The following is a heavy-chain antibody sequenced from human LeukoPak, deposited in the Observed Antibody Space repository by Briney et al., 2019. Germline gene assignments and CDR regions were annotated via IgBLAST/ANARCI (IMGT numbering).Heavy chain of an antibody. D-gene: IGHD5-18*01. CDR1: GYSFTNYW. Sequence: EPLKISCQGSGYSFTNYWIPWVRQMPGTGLEWMGIIHGGDSNTRYSPYFQGQITISADKSLTTAYLQWSSLRASDTAMYYCARRYTYAGGFDYWGEGTLVTVSS. CDR3: ARRYTYAGGFDY. CDR2: IHGGDSNT. J-gene: IGHJ4*02. V-gene: IGHV5-51*06.